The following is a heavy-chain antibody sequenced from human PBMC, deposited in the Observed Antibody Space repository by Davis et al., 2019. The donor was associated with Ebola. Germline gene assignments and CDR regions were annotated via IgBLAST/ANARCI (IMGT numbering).Heavy chain of an antibody. J-gene: IGHJ6*02. CDR2: ISNSGNSI. V-gene: IGHV3-48*03. Sequence: GESLKISCAASGFSFSHYEMNWVRQAPGKGLEWVSYISNSGNSIYYADSVKGRFTISRDNAKNTLYLQMNSLRVEDTAVYYCAREHYVWGSFGGMDVWGQGTTVTVSS. CDR1: GFSFSHYE. D-gene: IGHD3-16*01. CDR3: AREHYVWGSFGGMDV.